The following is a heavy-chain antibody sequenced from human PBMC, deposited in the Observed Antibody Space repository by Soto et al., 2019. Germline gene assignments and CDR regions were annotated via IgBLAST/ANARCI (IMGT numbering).Heavy chain of an antibody. Sequence: SETLSLTCTVSVDSITTYYWSWIRQPAGKGLEWIGRIDTSGNTNYNPSLKSRVTMSVDTSKKQFSLKLTSVTAADTAVYYCARYSNNWFQTEGMDVWGQGTTVTAP. D-gene: IGHD6-13*01. CDR2: IDTSGNT. CDR3: ARYSNNWFQTEGMDV. J-gene: IGHJ6*02. CDR1: VDSITTYY. V-gene: IGHV4-4*07.